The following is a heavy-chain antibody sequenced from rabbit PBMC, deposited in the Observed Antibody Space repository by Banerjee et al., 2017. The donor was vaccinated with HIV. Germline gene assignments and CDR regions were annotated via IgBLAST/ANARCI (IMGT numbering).Heavy chain of an antibody. CDR3: ARSSAVAYGFNL. J-gene: IGHJ4*01. D-gene: IGHD6-1*01. V-gene: IGHV1S45*01. CDR2: IYTGDGST. CDR1: GFSFSSNYW. Sequence: QEQLEESGGDLVKPEGSLTLTCTASGFSFSSNYWICWVRQAPGKGLEWIACIYTGDGSTYYASWVNGRFSISKTSSTAVTLQMTSLTAADTATYFCARSSAVAYGFNLWGPGTLVTVS.